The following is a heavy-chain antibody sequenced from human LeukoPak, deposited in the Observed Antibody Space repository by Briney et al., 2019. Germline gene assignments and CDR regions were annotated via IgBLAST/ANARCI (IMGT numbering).Heavy chain of an antibody. D-gene: IGHD5-12*01. CDR1: GFTFSNAW. V-gene: IGHV3-15*01. J-gene: IGHJ4*02. Sequence: GGSLRLSCAASGFTFSNAWMSWVRQAPGKGLEWVGRIKSKTDGGTTDYAAPVKGRFTISRDDSKSTLYLQMNSLKTEDTAVYYCTTRGSKKDIVATISFFDYWGQGTLVTVS. CDR2: IKSKTDGGTT. CDR3: TTRGSKKDIVATISFFDY.